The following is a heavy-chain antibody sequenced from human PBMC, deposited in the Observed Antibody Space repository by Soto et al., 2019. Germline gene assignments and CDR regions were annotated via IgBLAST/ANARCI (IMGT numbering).Heavy chain of an antibody. V-gene: IGHV4-34*02. CDR1: GGSFSGYY. CDR3: AGETSDYDILTAPTTFDI. D-gene: IGHD3-9*01. J-gene: IGHJ3*02. CDR2: INHSGST. Sequence: QVQLQQWGAGLLKPSETLSLTCAVSGGSFSGYYWSWIRQPPGKGLEWIGEINHSGSTDYNPSLKSRVTISVDTSKKQIPLKVRSVTAADTAVYYCAGETSDYDILTAPTTFDIWGQGTMVTVSS.